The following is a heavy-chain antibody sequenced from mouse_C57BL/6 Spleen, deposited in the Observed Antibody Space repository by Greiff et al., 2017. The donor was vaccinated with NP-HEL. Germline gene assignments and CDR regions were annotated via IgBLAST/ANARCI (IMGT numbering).Heavy chain of an antibody. D-gene: IGHD2-10*02. Sequence: QVQLQQSGAELVKPGASVKMSCKASGYTFTSYWITWVKQRPGQGLEWIGDIYPGSGSTNYNEKFKSKATLTVDTSSSTAYMQLSSLTSDDSAVYYCAREYDPYYAMDYWGQGTSVTVSS. J-gene: IGHJ4*01. CDR3: AREYDPYYAMDY. CDR1: GYTFTSYW. V-gene: IGHV1-55*01. CDR2: IYPGSGST.